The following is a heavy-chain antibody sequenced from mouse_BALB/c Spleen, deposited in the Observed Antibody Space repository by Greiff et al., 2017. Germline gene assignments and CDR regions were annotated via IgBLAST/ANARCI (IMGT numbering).Heavy chain of an antibody. CDR2: IYPGDGDT. Sequence: VKLMESGAELVRPGSSVKISCKASGYAFSSYWMNWVKQRPGQGLEWIGQIYPGDGDTNYNGKFKGKATLTADKSSSTAYMQLSSLTSEDSAVYFCARSTVVAPFAYWGQGTLVTVSA. CDR3: ARSTVVAPFAY. D-gene: IGHD1-1*01. J-gene: IGHJ3*01. CDR1: GYAFSSYW. V-gene: IGHV1-80*01.